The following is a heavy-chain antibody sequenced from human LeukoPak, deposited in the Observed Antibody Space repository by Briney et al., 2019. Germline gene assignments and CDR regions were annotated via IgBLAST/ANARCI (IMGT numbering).Heavy chain of an antibody. V-gene: IGHV4-61*01. D-gene: IGHD5-18*01. CDR3: ARYAASRFDH. J-gene: IGHJ4*02. CDR1: GGSVSSGSYY. Sequence: SGTLCLSCTVSGGSVSSGSYYWSCIRQPPGKGLEWIGYIYNSGSNNYNPSLKRRVTISVDTYKNQFSVKVSSVSAAATAVYYGARYAASRFDHWGQGTLVTVSS. CDR2: IYNSGSN.